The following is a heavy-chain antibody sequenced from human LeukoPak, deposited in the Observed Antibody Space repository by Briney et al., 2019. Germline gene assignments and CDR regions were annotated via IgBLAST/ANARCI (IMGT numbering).Heavy chain of an antibody. CDR3: ARLGARQMLEY. CDR2: IKQDGGQI. D-gene: IGHD4-17*01. CDR1: ESTFSSYW. J-gene: IGHJ4*02. V-gene: IGHV3-7*01. Sequence: GGSLRLSCAASESTFSSYWMSWVRQAPGKGLEWVANIKQDGGQIYYLDSVKGRFTVSRDNAKNSLYLQMNSLRAKDTAVYYCARLGARQMLEYWGQGTLVTVSS.